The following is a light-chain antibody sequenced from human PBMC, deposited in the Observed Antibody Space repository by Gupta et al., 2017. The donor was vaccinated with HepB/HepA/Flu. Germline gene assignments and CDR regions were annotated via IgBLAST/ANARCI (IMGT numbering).Light chain of an antibody. Sequence: DIVMTQSPASLAVSLGERATINCKSSQSVLYSSISKNYLAWYQHKPGQPPRLLIYWASTRESGVPDRFSGSGSGTDFTLTISSLQAEDVAVYYCQQYHTTPYTFGQGTKLEIK. CDR3: QQYHTTPYT. CDR1: QSVLYSSISKNY. J-gene: IGKJ2*01. V-gene: IGKV4-1*01. CDR2: WAS.